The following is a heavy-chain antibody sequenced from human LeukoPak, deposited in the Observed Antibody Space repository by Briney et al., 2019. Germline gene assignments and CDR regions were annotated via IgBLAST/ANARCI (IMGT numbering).Heavy chain of an antibody. D-gene: IGHD3-10*01. J-gene: IGHJ4*02. CDR2: ISGDGGST. CDR3: AKDIGPLDYFDY. CDR1: GFTFDDYA. Sequence: PGGSLRLSCAASGFTFDDYAMHWVRQAPGKGLEWVSLISGDGGSTYYADSVKGRFTIPRDNSKNSLYLQMNSLRTEDTALCYCAKDIGPLDYFDYWGQGTLVTVSS. V-gene: IGHV3-43*02.